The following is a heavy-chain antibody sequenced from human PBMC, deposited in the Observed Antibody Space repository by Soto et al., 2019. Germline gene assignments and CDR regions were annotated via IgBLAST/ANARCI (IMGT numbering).Heavy chain of an antibody. CDR1: GFTFSTYV. CDR3: AKREGPYCGGDCFVD. J-gene: IGHJ4*02. D-gene: IGHD2-21*02. CDR2: ISGSGGGT. V-gene: IGHV3-23*01. Sequence: GGSLRLSCAASGFTFSTYVMSWVRQAPGKGLEWVSAISGSGGGTYYADSVKGRFTISRDNSKNTLYLQMNSLRAEDTAVYYCAKREGPYCGGDCFVDWGQGTLVTVSS.